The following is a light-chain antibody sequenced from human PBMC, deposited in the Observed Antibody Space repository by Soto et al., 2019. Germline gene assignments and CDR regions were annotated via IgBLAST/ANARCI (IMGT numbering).Light chain of an antibody. Sequence: EIVMTHSPATLSVSPGERATLSCRASQSVSSNLVWYQQKPGQAPRLLIYGASTRATDIPDRFSGSGSGTDFTLTISSLQAEDVAVYYCQQYYSFPPWTFGQGTKVDIK. CDR2: GAS. CDR3: QQYYSFPPWT. V-gene: IGKV3D-15*01. CDR1: QSVSSN. J-gene: IGKJ1*01.